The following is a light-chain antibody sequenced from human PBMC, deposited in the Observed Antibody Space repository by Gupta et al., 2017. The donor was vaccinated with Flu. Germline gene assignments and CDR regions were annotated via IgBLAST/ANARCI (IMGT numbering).Light chain of an antibody. CDR1: ESVSSN. Sequence: EIVMTQSPATLSVSPGERATLSCRASESVSSNLAWYQQKPGQAPRLLIHGASTRATGVPARFSGSGSGTDFTLTINSLKSEDFAVYYCQQYNKWPPWTFGQGTKVEIK. J-gene: IGKJ1*01. CDR3: QQYNKWPPWT. CDR2: GAS. V-gene: IGKV3-15*01.